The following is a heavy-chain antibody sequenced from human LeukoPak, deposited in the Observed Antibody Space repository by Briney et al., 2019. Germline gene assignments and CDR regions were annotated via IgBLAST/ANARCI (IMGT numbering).Heavy chain of an antibody. J-gene: IGHJ4*02. CDR1: GGSISSSSYY. V-gene: IGHV4-39*01. CDR3: ARGNTPYHFDY. D-gene: IGHD2/OR15-2a*01. CDR2: IYYSGST. Sequence: SETLSLTCTVSGGSISSSSYYWGWIRQPPGKGLEWIGSIYYSGSTYYNPSLKSRVTISVDTSKNQFSLKLSPVTATDTAVYYCARGNTPYHFDYWGQGTLVTVSS.